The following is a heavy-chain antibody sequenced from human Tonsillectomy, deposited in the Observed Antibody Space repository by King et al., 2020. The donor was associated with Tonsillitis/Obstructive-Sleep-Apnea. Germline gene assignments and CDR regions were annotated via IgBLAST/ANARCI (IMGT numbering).Heavy chain of an antibody. CDR1: GFTFDRYA. Sequence: VQLVESGGGLVQPGRSLRLSCAASGFTFDRYAMHWVRQGPGKGLEWVSGISWNSGTIGYADSVKGRFTISRDNAKTSLYLQMNSLRIEDTAFYYCVKVSEIPAWDYFDYWGQGALVTVSS. J-gene: IGHJ4*02. CDR2: ISWNSGTI. D-gene: IGHD2-2*01. V-gene: IGHV3-9*01. CDR3: VKVSEIPAWDYFDY.